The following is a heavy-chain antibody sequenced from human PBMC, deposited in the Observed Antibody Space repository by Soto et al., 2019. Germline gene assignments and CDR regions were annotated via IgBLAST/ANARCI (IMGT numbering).Heavy chain of an antibody. J-gene: IGHJ4*02. CDR1: NGSLSSNY. CDR2: IYYSGST. V-gene: IGHV4-59*01. D-gene: IGHD2-21*01. Sequence: PSETLSLTCTVSNGSLSSNYWSWIRQSPGKGLEWIGNIYYSGSTNYNPSLKSRVTMSVDTSKNQFSLKLSSVNAADTGVYFCPRYFIAPVEFFDYWGQGTLVTVSS. CDR3: PRYFIAPVEFFDY.